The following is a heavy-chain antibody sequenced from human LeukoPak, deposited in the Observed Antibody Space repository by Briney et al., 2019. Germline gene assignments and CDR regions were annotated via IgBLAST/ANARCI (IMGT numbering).Heavy chain of an antibody. V-gene: IGHV3-23*01. D-gene: IGHD6-13*01. CDR2: TSGSGGTT. Sequence: PGGSLRLSCAASGFTFSSHAMSWVRQAPGKGLEWVSGTSGSGGTTYYADSVKGRFTISRDNSKNTLFLQMDSLRAEDTAIYYCARDSRWFYYWGQGTLVTVSS. J-gene: IGHJ4*02. CDR1: GFTFSSHA. CDR3: ARDSRWFYY.